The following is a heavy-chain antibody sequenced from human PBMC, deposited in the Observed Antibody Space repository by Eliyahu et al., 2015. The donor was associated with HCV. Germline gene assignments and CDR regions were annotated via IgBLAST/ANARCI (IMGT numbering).Heavy chain of an antibody. J-gene: IGHJ4*02. CDR3: ARHGPVPAAIPIAVAGTYY. CDR1: GXSISSSSYY. CDR2: IYYSGST. V-gene: IGHV4-39*01. D-gene: IGHD2-2*02. Sequence: QLQLQESGPGLVKPSETLSLTCTVSGXSISSSSYYWGWIRQPPGKGLXWIGSIYYSGSTYYNPSLKSRVTISVDTSKNQFSLKLSSVTAADTAVYYCARHGPVPAAIPIAVAGTYYWGQGTLVTVSS.